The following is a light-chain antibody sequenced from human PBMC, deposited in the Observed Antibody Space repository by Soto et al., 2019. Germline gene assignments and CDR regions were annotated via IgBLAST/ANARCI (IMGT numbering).Light chain of an antibody. Sequence: QAVVTQEPSFSVSPGGTVTLTCGLSSGPVFTSSYPNWYQQTPGQAPRTLIFNTNTRSSGVPDRFSGSILGDKAALTITGAQADDDSYYYCLLYLGGGMWVFGGGTK. CDR2: NTN. CDR1: SGPVFTSSY. V-gene: IGLV8-61*01. CDR3: LLYLGGGMWV. J-gene: IGLJ3*02.